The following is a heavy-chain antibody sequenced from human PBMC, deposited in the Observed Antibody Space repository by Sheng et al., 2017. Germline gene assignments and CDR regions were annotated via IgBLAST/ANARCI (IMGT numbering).Heavy chain of an antibody. J-gene: IGHJ4*02. D-gene: IGHD1-26*01. CDR3: ARGRAKSDY. CDR2: ISSTGNTI. CDR1: GFTFSSYE. V-gene: IGHV3-48*03. Sequence: EVQLVESGGGLVQPGGSLRLSCAASGFTFSSYEMNWVRQAPGKGLEWVSYISSTGNTIYYADSVKGRFTISRDNAKNSLYLQMNSLRAEDTAVYYCARGRAKSDYWGQGTLVTVSS.